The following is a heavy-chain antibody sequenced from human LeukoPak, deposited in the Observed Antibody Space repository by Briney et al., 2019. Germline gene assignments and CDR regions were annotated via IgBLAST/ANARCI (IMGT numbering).Heavy chain of an antibody. Sequence: GSLRLSCAASGFTFSSYAMSWVRQAPGKGLEWVSSISVSGGGTYYADSVKGRFTISRDNSKNTLYLQMNSLSAEDTAVYYCARRGIVLGAAPVLKYSFDYWGQGTLVTVSS. CDR3: ARRGIVLGAAPVLKYSFDY. CDR1: GFTFSSYA. D-gene: IGHD1-26*01. CDR2: ISVSGGGT. J-gene: IGHJ4*02. V-gene: IGHV3-23*01.